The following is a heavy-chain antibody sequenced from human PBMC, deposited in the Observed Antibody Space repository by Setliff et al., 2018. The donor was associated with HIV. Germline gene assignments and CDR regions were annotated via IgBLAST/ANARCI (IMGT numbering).Heavy chain of an antibody. V-gene: IGHV4-34*01. D-gene: IGHD3-9*01. CDR3: AAPRGMSTILVY. CDR1: GGSLSGYH. Sequence: SETLSLTWAVYGGSLSGYHWSWIRQSPGKGLEWIGEINHSGSTNYNPSLKSRVIISIGTSKKQFSLKLTSVTAADTATYYCAAPRGMSTILVYWGQGSLVTVSS. J-gene: IGHJ4*02. CDR2: INHSGST.